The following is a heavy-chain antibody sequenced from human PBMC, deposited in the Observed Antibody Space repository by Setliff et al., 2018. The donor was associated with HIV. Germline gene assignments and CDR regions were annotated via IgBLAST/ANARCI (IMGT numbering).Heavy chain of an antibody. CDR2: IYSGGST. CDR3: ARVRLYNTALDY. D-gene: IGHD3-3*01. CDR1: GFYFRDYA. J-gene: IGHJ4*02. Sequence: PGGSLRLSCSTSGFYFRDYAMSWVRQAPGKGLEWVSTIYSGGSTYHADSVKGRFTLSRDTSKNTLFLQMNSLRPEDAAVYYCARVRLYNTALDYWGQGTLVTVSP. V-gene: IGHV3-23*05.